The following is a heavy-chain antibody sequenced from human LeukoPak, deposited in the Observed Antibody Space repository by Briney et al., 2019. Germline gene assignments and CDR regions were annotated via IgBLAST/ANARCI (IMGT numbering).Heavy chain of an antibody. Sequence: ASVKVSCKASGYTFTSYYMHWVRQAPGQGLEWMGIINPSGGSTSYAQKFQGRVTMTRDTSISTAYMELSRLRSDDTAVYYCASPVALPEMAYDAFDIWGQGTMVTVSS. CDR1: GYTFTSYY. CDR2: INPSGGST. J-gene: IGHJ3*02. D-gene: IGHD5-24*01. V-gene: IGHV1-46*01. CDR3: ASPVALPEMAYDAFDI.